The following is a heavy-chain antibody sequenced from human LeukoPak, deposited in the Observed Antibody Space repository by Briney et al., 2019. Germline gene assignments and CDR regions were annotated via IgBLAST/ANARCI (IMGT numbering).Heavy chain of an antibody. J-gene: IGHJ6*03. CDR2: IYYSGST. CDR3: ATLTSSWSEAYYYYMDV. Sequence: SETLSLTCTVSGGSISSSSYYWGWIRQPPGKGLEWIGSIYYSGSTYYNPSLKSRVTISLDKSRNQFYLKLSSVTASDTAVYYCATLTSSWSEAYYYYMDVWGKGTTVAVSS. CDR1: GGSISSSSYY. D-gene: IGHD6-13*01. V-gene: IGHV4-39*07.